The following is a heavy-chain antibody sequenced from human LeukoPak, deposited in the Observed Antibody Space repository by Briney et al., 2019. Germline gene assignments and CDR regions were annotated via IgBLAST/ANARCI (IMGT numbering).Heavy chain of an antibody. CDR2: LSGSGITT. V-gene: IGHV3-23*01. CDR1: GFTFSNSA. CDR3: ASPASAYCGGDCYLDY. Sequence: GGSLRLSCAASGFTFSNSAMSWVRQAPGKGLEWVSTLSGSGITTYYADSVKGRFTISRDNSKNTLYLQMNSLRAEDTAVYYCASPASAYCGGDCYLDYWGQGTLVTVSS. J-gene: IGHJ4*02. D-gene: IGHD2-21*02.